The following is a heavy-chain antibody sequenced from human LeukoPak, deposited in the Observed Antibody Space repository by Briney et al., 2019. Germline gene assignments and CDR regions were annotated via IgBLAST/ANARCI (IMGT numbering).Heavy chain of an antibody. D-gene: IGHD6-19*01. CDR2: IIPIFGTA. Sequence: SVKVSCKASGGTFSSYAISWVRQAPGQGLAWMGGIIPIFGTANYAQKFQGRVTITADESTSTAYMELSSLRSEDTAVYYWARGPKEQWLVPFDYWGQGTLVTVSS. V-gene: IGHV1-69*13. J-gene: IGHJ4*02. CDR3: ARGPKEQWLVPFDY. CDR1: GGTFSSYA.